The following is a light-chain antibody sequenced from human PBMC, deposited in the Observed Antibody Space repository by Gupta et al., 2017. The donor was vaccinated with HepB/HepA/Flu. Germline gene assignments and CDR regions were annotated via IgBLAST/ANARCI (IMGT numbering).Light chain of an antibody. J-gene: IGKJ5*01. V-gene: IGKV2-28*01. CDR2: LGS. CDR3: MQGLQSPRT. CDR1: QSLLRNGNNF. Sequence: DIMMTQSPLSLPVIPGESASISCRSSQSLLRNGNNFLDWYVQNPGQSPQLLIYLGSNRASGVPDRFSGSESGTDFTLKINRVEAGDVGIYFCMQGLQSPRTFGQGTRLEI.